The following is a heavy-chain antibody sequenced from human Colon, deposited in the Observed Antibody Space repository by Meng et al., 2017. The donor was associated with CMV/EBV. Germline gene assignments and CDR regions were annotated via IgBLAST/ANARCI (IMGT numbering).Heavy chain of an antibody. Sequence: QVQVVPSGAEVKKPGASVKVSCKTSGYTFTGYFMFWVRQAPGQGLEWMGSLNPNSGDTNSAQKFHGRLTMTRDTSIHTAYMELGSLRSDDTAVYYCATISGGDFDFWGQGTLVTVSS. J-gene: IGHJ4*02. V-gene: IGHV1-2*02. CDR2: LNPNSGDT. CDR1: GYTFTGYF. CDR3: ATISGGDFDF. D-gene: IGHD3-10*01.